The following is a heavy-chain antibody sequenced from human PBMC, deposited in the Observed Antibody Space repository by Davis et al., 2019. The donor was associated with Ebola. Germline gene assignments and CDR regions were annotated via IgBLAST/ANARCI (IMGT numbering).Heavy chain of an antibody. D-gene: IGHD3-22*01. J-gene: IGHJ4*02. Sequence: PGGSLRLSCAVNGGPFSAYYWTYIRQSPGMGLEWIGEINHSGISSYNPALKTRVRMSVDPSKNQFSLGLRSVTAADTAVYYCARGSVKMDSWGQGILVTVSS. V-gene: IGHV4-34*01. CDR1: GGPFSAYY. CDR2: INHSGIS. CDR3: ARGSVKMDS.